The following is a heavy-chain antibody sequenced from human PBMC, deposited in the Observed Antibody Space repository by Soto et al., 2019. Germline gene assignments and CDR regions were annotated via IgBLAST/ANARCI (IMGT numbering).Heavy chain of an antibody. J-gene: IGHJ6*02. CDR1: GYTFTNYI. CDR3: ASAYGDPTDPYGMDV. V-gene: IGHV1-3*01. D-gene: IGHD4-17*01. CDR2: INAGNGNT. Sequence: QVQLVQSGAEVKKPGASVKVSCKASGYTFTNYIMHWVRQAPGQMLKWMGWINAGNGNTKYSQKFQGRVTITSDTSASKAYMELSTLRSEDTAVYYCASAYGDPTDPYGMDVWGQGTTVTVSS.